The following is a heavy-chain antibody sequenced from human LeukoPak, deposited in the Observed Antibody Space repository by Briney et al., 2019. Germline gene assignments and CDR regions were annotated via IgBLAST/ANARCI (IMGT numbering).Heavy chain of an antibody. Sequence: SETLSLTCTVSGGSISSSSYYWGWIRQPPGKGLEWIGSIYYSGSTYYNPSLKSRVTISVDTSKNQFSLKLSSVTAADTAVYYCARLYQLLNPFLDYWGQGTLVTVSS. J-gene: IGHJ4*02. CDR3: ARLYQLLNPFLDY. D-gene: IGHD2-2*02. CDR2: IYYSGST. CDR1: GGSISSSSYY. V-gene: IGHV4-39*01.